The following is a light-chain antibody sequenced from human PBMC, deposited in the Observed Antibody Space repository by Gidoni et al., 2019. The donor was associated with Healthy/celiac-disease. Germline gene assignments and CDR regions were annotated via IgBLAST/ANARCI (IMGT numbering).Light chain of an antibody. V-gene: IGKV1-39*01. CDR3: QQSYSTPFT. CDR2: AAS. J-gene: IGKJ5*01. CDR1: QSISSY. Sequence: DIQMTQSLSSLSASVGDRVTITCRASQSISSYLNWYQQKPGKAPKLLIYAASSLQSGVPSRFSGSGSGTDCTLTISSLQPEDFATYYCQQSYSTPFTFGQGTRLEIK.